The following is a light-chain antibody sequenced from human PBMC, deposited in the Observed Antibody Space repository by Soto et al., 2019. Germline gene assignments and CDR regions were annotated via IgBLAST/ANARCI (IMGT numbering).Light chain of an antibody. V-gene: IGKV1-39*01. J-gene: IGKJ1*01. CDR3: QQSFTTPWT. CDR1: QSISTC. Sequence: DIQMTQSPSSLSAFVGDRVTITCRASQSISTCLNWYQQKPGKAPNLLIYAASSLQSGVPSRFSGSASGTDFTLTISSLQPEDFATYHCQQSFTTPWTFGQGTKVEIK. CDR2: AAS.